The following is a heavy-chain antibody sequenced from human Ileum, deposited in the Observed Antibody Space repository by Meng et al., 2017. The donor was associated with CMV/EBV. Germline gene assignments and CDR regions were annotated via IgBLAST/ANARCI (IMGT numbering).Heavy chain of an antibody. CDR2: IYYSGST. Sequence: QVQWQESGPGLLKPSQTLSLTCTVSGDSLSTGDYYWSWIRQPPGKGPEWIGYIYYSGSTLYNPSLKSPVTISLDKSKNQFSLRLRSVTAADTAVYFCAREGGGWYFDSWGQGTLVTVSS. V-gene: IGHV4-30-4*01. J-gene: IGHJ4*02. CDR1: GDSLSTGDYY. D-gene: IGHD6-19*01. CDR3: AREGGGWYFDS.